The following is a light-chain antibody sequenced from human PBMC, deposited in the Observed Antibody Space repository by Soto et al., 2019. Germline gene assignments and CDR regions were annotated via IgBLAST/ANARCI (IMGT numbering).Light chain of an antibody. V-gene: IGLV2-8*01. Sequence: QSALTQPPSASGSPGQSLTISCTGTSTDVGNYNYVSWYQQHPGKAPKLMISDVNRRPSGVPDRFSGSKSGNTASLTVSGLQAEDEADYYCNAQADNGKHVFGTGTKVTVL. J-gene: IGLJ1*01. CDR2: DVN. CDR1: STDVGNYNY. CDR3: NAQADNGKHV.